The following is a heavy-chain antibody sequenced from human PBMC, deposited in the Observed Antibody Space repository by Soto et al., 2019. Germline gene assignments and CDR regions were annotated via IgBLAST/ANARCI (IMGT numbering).Heavy chain of an antibody. D-gene: IGHD3-16*01. CDR1: GYIFTANY. V-gene: IGHV1-69-2*01. CDR2: VDPEDGET. Sequence: EVQLVQSGAEVKKPGATVKISCRVSGYIFTANYLCWVREAPGKGLLWMGLVDPEDGETRYSESLEGRVTMTADTSTNTADLEVRALTSEDTAMYYCATDMMCCYGIGLYSWGHVTMVTVSS. J-gene: IGHJ5*01. CDR3: ATDMMCCYGIGLYS.